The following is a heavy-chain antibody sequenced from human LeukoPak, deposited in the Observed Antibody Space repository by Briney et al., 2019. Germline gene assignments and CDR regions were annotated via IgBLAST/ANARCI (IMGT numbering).Heavy chain of an antibody. J-gene: IGHJ4*02. Sequence: PGGSLRLSCVASGFTFSNYWMDWVRHAQGRGLVWVSRLNNEGSSTAYAGSVKGRFTISRDNSKNTLYLQMNSLRAEDTAVYYCAKSFGYSKSWFDYWGQGTPVTVSS. V-gene: IGHV3-74*01. CDR3: AKSFGYSKSWFDY. CDR1: GFTFSNYW. D-gene: IGHD6-13*01. CDR2: LNNEGSST.